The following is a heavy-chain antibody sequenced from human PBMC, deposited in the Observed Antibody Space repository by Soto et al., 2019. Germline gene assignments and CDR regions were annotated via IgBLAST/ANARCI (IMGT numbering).Heavy chain of an antibody. D-gene: IGHD3-22*01. Sequence: QVQLVQSGAEVKKPGSSVKVSCKASGGTFSSYAISWVRQAPGQGLEWMGGIIPIFGTANYAQKFQGRVTITADESTSQGYMELGRLRSEETAVYYCARGKSSGYAYGMDVWGQGNTVTVSS. CDR2: IIPIFGTA. CDR1: GGTFSSYA. CDR3: ARGKSSGYAYGMDV. V-gene: IGHV1-69*01. J-gene: IGHJ6*02.